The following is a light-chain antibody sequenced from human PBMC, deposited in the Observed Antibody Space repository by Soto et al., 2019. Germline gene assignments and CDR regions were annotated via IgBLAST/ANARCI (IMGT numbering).Light chain of an antibody. CDR3: QQYSVYWT. V-gene: IGKV1-5*02. CDR1: QSVSTR. CDR2: DAS. Sequence: DNQMSQSPSSLSATKGDRVTIICRASQSVSTRLAWYQQKPGKAPKVLIYDASSWAGGVPSRFTGSGSGTEFTLTINILQPDDFATYYCQQYSVYWTFGQVSNVDVK. J-gene: IGKJ1*01.